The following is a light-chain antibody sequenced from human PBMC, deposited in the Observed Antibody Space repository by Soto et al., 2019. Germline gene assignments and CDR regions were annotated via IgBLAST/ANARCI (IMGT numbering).Light chain of an antibody. CDR3: TSWTTSTTMI. J-gene: IGLJ2*01. Sequence: QSALTQPASVSVSPGQSTTISCTGTSSDIGAYNFVSWYQQHPGKAPKLMLYDVNIRPSGVSNRFSGSKSGNTASLTISGLQAEDEADYYCTSWTTSTTMIFGGGTK. CDR1: SSDIGAYNF. V-gene: IGLV2-14*03. CDR2: DVN.